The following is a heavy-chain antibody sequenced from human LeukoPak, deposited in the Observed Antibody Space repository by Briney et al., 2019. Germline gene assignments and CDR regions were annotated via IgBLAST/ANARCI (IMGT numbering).Heavy chain of an antibody. J-gene: IGHJ6*02. CDR3: AKGRYCDSTTCAYHGLDV. CDR2: ITGSGGTT. D-gene: IGHD2-2*01. V-gene: IGHV3-23*01. Sequence: GGSLRLSCAASGFTFSSYAMSWVRRAPGKGLERVSTITGSGGTTNYADSVKGRFTISRDNSKNTLSLQVNSLSAEDTAVYYCAKGRYCDSTTCAYHGLDVWGQGTTVTVSS. CDR1: GFTFSSYA.